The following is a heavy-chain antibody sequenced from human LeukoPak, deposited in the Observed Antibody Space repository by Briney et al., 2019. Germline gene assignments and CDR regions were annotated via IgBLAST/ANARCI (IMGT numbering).Heavy chain of an antibody. Sequence: GGSLTLSCAASGFTLSSYAMSWLRQAPGKGLEWVSAISRSGGSTYYADPAKGRFTISRDNSKNTLYLQMNSLRAEETAVYYCAKERGDIVLVVYAINSWGQGTLVTVSS. CDR1: GFTLSSYA. CDR2: ISRSGGST. D-gene: IGHD2-8*01. J-gene: IGHJ4*02. V-gene: IGHV3-23*01. CDR3: AKERGDIVLVVYAINS.